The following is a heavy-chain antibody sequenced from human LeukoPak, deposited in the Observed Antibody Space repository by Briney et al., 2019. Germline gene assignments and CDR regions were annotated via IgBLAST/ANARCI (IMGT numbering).Heavy chain of an antibody. CDR2: IIPIFGTA. V-gene: IGHV1-69*13. Sequence: ASVKVSCKASGYTFTSYGISWVRQAPGQGLEWMGGIIPIFGTANYAQKFQGRVTITADESTSTAYMELSSLRSEDTAVYYCARDGGIYYYGSGSYYFDYWGQGTLVTVSS. CDR1: GYTFTSYG. J-gene: IGHJ4*02. CDR3: ARDGGIYYYGSGSYYFDY. D-gene: IGHD3-10*01.